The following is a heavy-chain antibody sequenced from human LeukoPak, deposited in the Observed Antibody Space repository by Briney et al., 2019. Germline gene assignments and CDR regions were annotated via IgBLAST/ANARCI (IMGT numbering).Heavy chain of an antibody. V-gene: IGHV4-34*01. Sequence: SETLSLTCAVYGGSFSGYYWSWIRQPPGKGLEWIGSIYYSGSTYYNPSLKSRVTISVDTSKNQFSLKLSSVTAADTAVYYCARDLLDYYDSSGYYPDAFDIWGQGTMVTVSS. CDR3: ARDLLDYYDSSGYYPDAFDI. J-gene: IGHJ3*02. D-gene: IGHD3-22*01. CDR1: GGSFSGYY. CDR2: IYYSGST.